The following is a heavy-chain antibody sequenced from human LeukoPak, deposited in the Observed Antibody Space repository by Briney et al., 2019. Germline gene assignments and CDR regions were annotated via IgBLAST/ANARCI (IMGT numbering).Heavy chain of an antibody. V-gene: IGHV3-23*01. J-gene: IGHJ4*02. CDR1: GFTFSSYA. CDR3: AKASYWDPYFDY. Sequence: GGSLRLSCAASGFTFSSYAMSWVRQAPGKGLEWVSAISGSGGSTYCADSVKGRFTISRDNSKNTLYLQMNSLRAEDTAVYYCAKASYWDPYFDYWGQGTLVTVSS. CDR2: ISGSGGST. D-gene: IGHD1-26*01.